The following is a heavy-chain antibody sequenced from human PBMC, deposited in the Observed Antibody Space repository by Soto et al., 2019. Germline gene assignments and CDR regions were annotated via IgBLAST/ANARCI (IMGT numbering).Heavy chain of an antibody. Sequence: PGRALLVACSASGLTFISYRMHWVRQAPGKWVEWVSYISSSSSTIYYADAVKRRFTISRDNAKNSLYLQMNSLRDEDTAVYYWARSPRAARPFSYYYYYGMDVWGQGTTVTVSS. CDR2: ISSSSSTI. D-gene: IGHD6-6*01. J-gene: IGHJ6*02. V-gene: IGHV3-48*02. CDR1: GLTFISYR. CDR3: ARSPRAARPFSYYYYYGMDV.